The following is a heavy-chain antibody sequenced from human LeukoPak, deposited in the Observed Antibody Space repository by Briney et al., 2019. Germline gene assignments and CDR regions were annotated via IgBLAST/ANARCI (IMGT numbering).Heavy chain of an antibody. CDR3: ARDQRTHIVVVPAAGPQLFET. V-gene: IGHV1-18*01. CDR2: ISAYNGNT. Sequence: VASVNASCKASGYTFTSYGISWGRQAPGQGLEWMGGISAYNGNTNHAQTLQGGVTMTTHPSTSAASMELRSLRSDDTAVYYCARDQRTHIVVVPAAGPQLFETWGQGTLVTVSS. CDR1: GYTFTSYG. J-gene: IGHJ5*02. D-gene: IGHD2-2*01.